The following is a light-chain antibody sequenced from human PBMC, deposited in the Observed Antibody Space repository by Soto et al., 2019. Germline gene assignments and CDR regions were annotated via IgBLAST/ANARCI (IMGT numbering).Light chain of an antibody. Sequence: QSVLTQPASVSGSPGQSITISCTGTSSDIGTYNYVSWYQQHPGKAPKLMIFEVSNRPAEVSNRFSASKSGNTASLTISGLQAEDEAYYYCSSYSSGSTLGVFGGGTQLTVL. CDR2: EVS. CDR1: SSDIGTYNY. J-gene: IGLJ7*01. CDR3: SSYSSGSTLGV. V-gene: IGLV2-14*01.